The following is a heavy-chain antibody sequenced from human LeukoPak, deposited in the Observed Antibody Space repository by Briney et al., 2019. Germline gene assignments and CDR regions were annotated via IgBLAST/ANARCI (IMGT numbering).Heavy chain of an antibody. Sequence: PGGSLRLSCAASGFTFSSYGMHWVRQAPGKGLEWVAVIWYDGSNKYYADSVKGRFTISRDNSKNTLYLQMNSLRAEDTAVYYCARGDNDKSVSFGYWGQGTLVTVSS. CDR3: ARGDNDKSVSFGY. J-gene: IGHJ4*02. CDR1: GFTFSSYG. CDR2: IWYDGSNK. V-gene: IGHV3-33*08. D-gene: IGHD3/OR15-3a*01.